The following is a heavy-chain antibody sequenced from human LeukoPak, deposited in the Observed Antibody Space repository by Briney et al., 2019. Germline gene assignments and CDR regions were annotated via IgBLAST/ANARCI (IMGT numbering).Heavy chain of an antibody. J-gene: IGHJ6*02. Sequence: GESLRLSCAASGFTVSSNYMSWVRQAPGEGLEWVSVIYSGGSTYYADSVKGRFTISRDNSKNTLYLQMDSLRAEDTAVYYCARSLPWSSSWRLNYYYGMDVWGQGTTVTVSS. CDR2: IYSGGST. CDR3: ARSLPWSSSWRLNYYYGMDV. D-gene: IGHD6-13*01. CDR1: GFTVSSNY. V-gene: IGHV3-53*01.